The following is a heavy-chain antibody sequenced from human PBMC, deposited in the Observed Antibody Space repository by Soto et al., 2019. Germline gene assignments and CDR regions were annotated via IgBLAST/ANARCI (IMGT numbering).Heavy chain of an antibody. CDR1: GGSFSGYY. D-gene: IGHD6-6*01. J-gene: IGHJ4*02. V-gene: IGHV4-34*01. CDR3: ARDQGRPHYFDY. Sequence: SETLSLTCAVYGGSFSGYYWSWIRQPPGKGLEWIGEINYSGSTNYNPSLKSRVTISVDTSKNQFSLKLSSVTAADTAVYYCARDQGRPHYFDYWGQGTLVTVSS. CDR2: INYSGST.